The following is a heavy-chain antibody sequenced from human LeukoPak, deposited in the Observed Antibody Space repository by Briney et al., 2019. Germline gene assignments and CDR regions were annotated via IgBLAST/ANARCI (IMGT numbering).Heavy chain of an antibody. V-gene: IGHV4-34*01. CDR1: GGSFSGYY. D-gene: IGHD6-13*01. J-gene: IGHJ3*02. Sequence: SETLSLTCAVYGGSFSGYYWSWIRQPPGKGLEWIGEINHSGSTNYNPSLKSRVTISVDTSKNRFSLKLSSVTAADTAVYYCARGKRSSSWLDAFDIWGQGTMVTVSS. CDR3: ARGKRSSSWLDAFDI. CDR2: INHSGST.